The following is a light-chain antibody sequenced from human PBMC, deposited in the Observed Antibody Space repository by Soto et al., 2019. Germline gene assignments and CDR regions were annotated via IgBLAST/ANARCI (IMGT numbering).Light chain of an antibody. CDR2: LNSDGSH. V-gene: IGLV4-69*01. CDR1: SGHSSYA. Sequence: QAVLTQSPSASASLGASVKLTCTLSSGHSSYAIAWHQQQPETGPRYLMKLNSDGSHSKGDGIPDRLSGSSSGAERYLTISSLQAEDEADYYCQTWGTGILVFGGGTKLTVL. CDR3: QTWGTGILV. J-gene: IGLJ2*01.